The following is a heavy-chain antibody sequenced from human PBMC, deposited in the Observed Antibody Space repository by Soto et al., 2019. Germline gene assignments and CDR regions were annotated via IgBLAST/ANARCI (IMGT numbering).Heavy chain of an antibody. CDR1: GFSFSDYS. CDR2: ISSSSDKT. CDR3: ARLPKGSLVTA. J-gene: IGHJ4*02. Sequence: LRLSCIASGFSFSDYSMNWVRQAPGKGLQWVSYISSSSDKTYYADSVKGRFTVSRDNAKNALFLEMNSLRDDDTATYYCARLPKGSLVTAWGQGTRVTVSS. V-gene: IGHV3-48*02. D-gene: IGHD2-21*02.